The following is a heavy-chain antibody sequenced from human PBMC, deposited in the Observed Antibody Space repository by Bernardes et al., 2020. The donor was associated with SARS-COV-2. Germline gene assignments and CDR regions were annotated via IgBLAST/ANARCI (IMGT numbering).Heavy chain of an antibody. Sequence: SETLSLTCTVSGDSISSNLYYWGWIRQPPGKGLEWIGNIYYSATTYYNPSLKSRVTISVDTSTNQFSLKLRSVTAADTAVYYCARSQVEPEVMDVWGQGTTVTVSS. J-gene: IGHJ6*02. CDR1: GDSISSNLYY. CDR3: ARSQVEPEVMDV. D-gene: IGHD1-1*01. CDR2: IYYSATT. V-gene: IGHV4-39*01.